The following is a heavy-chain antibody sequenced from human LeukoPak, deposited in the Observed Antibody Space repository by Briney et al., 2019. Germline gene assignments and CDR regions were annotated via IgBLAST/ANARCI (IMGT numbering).Heavy chain of an antibody. V-gene: IGHV3-23*01. CDR3: ARRAGGYSHPYDY. J-gene: IGHJ4*02. CDR1: GFTFSSYA. CDR2: ISGSGDTT. D-gene: IGHD4-23*01. Sequence: GGSLRLSCAASGFTFSSYAMSWVRQAPGKGLEWVSVISGSGDTTNYADSVKGRFTISRDNSKNTLYLQMNSLRAEDTAVYYCARRAGGYSHPYDYWGQGTLVTVSS.